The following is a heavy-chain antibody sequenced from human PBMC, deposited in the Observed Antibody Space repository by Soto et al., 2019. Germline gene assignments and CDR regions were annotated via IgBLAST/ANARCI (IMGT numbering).Heavy chain of an antibody. Sequence: QVQLVQSGAEVKKPGASVKVSCKASGYTFTSYAMHWVRQAPGQRLEWMGWINAGNGNTKYSQKFQGRVSITRDTSASTGYMELSSLRSEDTAVYYCAKTVGYYSGMDVWGQGTTVTVSS. J-gene: IGHJ6*02. D-gene: IGHD4-17*01. CDR1: GYTFTSYA. V-gene: IGHV1-3*01. CDR2: INAGNGNT. CDR3: AKTVGYYSGMDV.